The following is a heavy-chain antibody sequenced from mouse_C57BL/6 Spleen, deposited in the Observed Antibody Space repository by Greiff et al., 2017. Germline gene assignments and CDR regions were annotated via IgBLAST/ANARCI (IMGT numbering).Heavy chain of an antibody. Sequence: EVQGVESGGGLVQPGGSLCLSCAASGFTFTDYYMSWVRQPPGKALEWLGFIRNKANGYTTEYSVSVKGRFTIARDNSQVILYLQMNALRAEDSATYYCARHSSVYVDYWGQGTTLTVSS. D-gene: IGHD3-1*01. CDR3: ARHSSVYVDY. J-gene: IGHJ2*01. V-gene: IGHV7-3*01. CDR2: IRNKANGYTT. CDR1: GFTFTDYY.